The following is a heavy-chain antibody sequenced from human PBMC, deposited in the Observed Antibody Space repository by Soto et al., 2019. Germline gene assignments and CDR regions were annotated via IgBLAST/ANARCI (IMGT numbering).Heavy chain of an antibody. CDR2: IYPGDSDT. V-gene: IGHV5-51*01. Sequence: PGESLKISCKGSGYSFTSYWIGWVRQMPGKGLEWMGIIYPGDSDTRYSPSFQGQVTISADKSISTAYLQWSSLKASDTAMYYCARHSHPGSGSFYNYFDHWGQGTQVTVSS. J-gene: IGHJ4*02. CDR3: ARHSHPGSGSFYNYFDH. D-gene: IGHD3-10*01. CDR1: GYSFTSYW.